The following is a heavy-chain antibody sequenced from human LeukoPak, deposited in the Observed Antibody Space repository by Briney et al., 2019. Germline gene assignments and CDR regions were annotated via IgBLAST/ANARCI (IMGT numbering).Heavy chain of an antibody. CDR1: GGSISSYY. Sequence: SETLSLTCTVSGGSISSYYWTWIRQPPGKGLEWLGWLYYSGSTNYNPSLKSRVTISADTSKNQFSLKLRSVTAADTAVYYCARGGGRTNYFFDYWGQGALITVSS. V-gene: IGHV4-59*01. J-gene: IGHJ4*02. CDR3: ARGGGRTNYFFDY. D-gene: IGHD2-15*01. CDR2: LYYSGST.